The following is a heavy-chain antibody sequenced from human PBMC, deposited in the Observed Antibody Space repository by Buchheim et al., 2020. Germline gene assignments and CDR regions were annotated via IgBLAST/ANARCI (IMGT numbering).Heavy chain of an antibody. CDR3: AREVGIAAAGTSRYYYYYGMDV. CDR2: IKQDGSEK. CDR1: GFTFSSYW. D-gene: IGHD6-13*01. V-gene: IGHV3-7*01. J-gene: IGHJ6*02. Sequence: EVQLVESGGGLVQPGGSLRLSCAASGFTFSSYWMSWVRQAPGKGLEWVANIKQDGSEKYYVDSVKGRFTISRDNAKNSLYLQMNSLRAEDTAVYYCAREVGIAAAGTSRYYYYYGMDVWGQGTT.